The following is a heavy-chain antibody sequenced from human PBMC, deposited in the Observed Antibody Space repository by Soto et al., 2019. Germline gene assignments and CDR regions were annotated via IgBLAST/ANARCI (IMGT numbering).Heavy chain of an antibody. CDR1: GGTFSSYA. V-gene: IGHV1-69*13. D-gene: IGHD3-16*01. Sequence: SVKVSCKASGGTFSSYAISWVRQAPGQGLEWMGGIIPIFGTANYAQKFQGRVTITADESTSTAYMELSSLRSEDTAVYYCASGPSSPAGGENYYYYGMDVWGQGTTVTVSS. J-gene: IGHJ6*02. CDR3: ASGPSSPAGGENYYYYGMDV. CDR2: IIPIFGTA.